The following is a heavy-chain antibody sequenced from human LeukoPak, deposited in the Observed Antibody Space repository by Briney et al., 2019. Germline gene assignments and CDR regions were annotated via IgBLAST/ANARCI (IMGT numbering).Heavy chain of an antibody. CDR2: INPSGGST. D-gene: IGHD1-26*01. Sequence: ASVKVSCKASGYTFTSYYMHWVRQAPGQGLEWMGIINPSGGSTSYAQKFQGRFTISRDNAKNSLYLQMESLRVEDTAVYYCANFQTVGVKPLEHWGQGTLVTVSS. CDR3: ANFQTVGVKPLEH. CDR1: GYTFTSYY. V-gene: IGHV1-46*01. J-gene: IGHJ1*01.